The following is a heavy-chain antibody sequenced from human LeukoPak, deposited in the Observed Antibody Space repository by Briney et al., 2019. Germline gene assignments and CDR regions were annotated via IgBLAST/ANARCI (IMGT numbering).Heavy chain of an antibody. V-gene: IGHV3-7*01. CDR1: GFTFTSYW. CDR3: ARVWSQIVGATTSSVY. D-gene: IGHD1-26*01. J-gene: IGHJ4*02. Sequence: GGSLRLSCAASGFTFTSYWMSWVRQAPGKGLQWVANIKQDGSEKYYVDSVKGRYTISRDNAKNSLYLQMNSLRAEDTAVYYCARVWSQIVGATTSSVYWGQGTLVTVSS. CDR2: IKQDGSEK.